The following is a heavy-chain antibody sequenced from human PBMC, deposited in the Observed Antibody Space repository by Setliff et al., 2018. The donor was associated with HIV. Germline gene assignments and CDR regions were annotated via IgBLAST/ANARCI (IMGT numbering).Heavy chain of an antibody. V-gene: IGHV4-39*01. CDR2: IAYSGST. J-gene: IGHJ4*02. CDR3: ARREYSSSSPPFDY. Sequence: SETLSLTCNVSGDSIKSSTYHWGWIRQSSGKGLKWIGSIAYSGSTYSNPSLKSRVTVSVDTSKNQFSLKLISVTAADTAVYYCARREYSSSSPPFDYWGQGTLVTVSS. D-gene: IGHD6-6*01. CDR1: GDSIKSSTYH.